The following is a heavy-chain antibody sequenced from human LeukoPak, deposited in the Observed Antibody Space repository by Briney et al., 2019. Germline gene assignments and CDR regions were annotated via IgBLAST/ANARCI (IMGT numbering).Heavy chain of an antibody. CDR3: ARTYGGSSGYYYDY. CDR2: FYNTGST. CDR1: GGSISSYY. Sequence: PSETLSLTCTISGGSISSYYWNWIRQTPGKGLEWIGCFYNTGSTDYNPSLKSRVTISVDTSKNQFSLKLSSVTAADTAVYYCARTYGGSSGYYYDYWGQGTLVTVSS. D-gene: IGHD3-22*01. V-gene: IGHV4-59*12. J-gene: IGHJ4*02.